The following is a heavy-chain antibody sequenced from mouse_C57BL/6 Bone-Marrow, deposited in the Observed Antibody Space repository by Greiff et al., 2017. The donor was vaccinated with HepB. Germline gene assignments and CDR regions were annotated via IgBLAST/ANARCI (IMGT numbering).Heavy chain of an antibody. D-gene: IGHD2-4*01. CDR1: GYTFTSYW. CDR3: AREGLRRGYAMDY. V-gene: IGHV1-55*01. Sequence: QVQLKQPGAELVKPGASVKMSCKASGYTFTSYWITWVKQRPGQGLEWIGDIYPGSGSTNYNEKFKSKATLTVDTSSSTAYMQLSSLTSEDSAVYYCAREGLRRGYAMDYWGQGTSVTVSS. J-gene: IGHJ4*01. CDR2: IYPGSGST.